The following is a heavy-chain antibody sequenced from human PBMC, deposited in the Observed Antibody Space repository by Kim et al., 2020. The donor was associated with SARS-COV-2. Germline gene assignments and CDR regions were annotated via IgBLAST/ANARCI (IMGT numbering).Heavy chain of an antibody. CDR3: ARDHRGSDTAMDAYFDY. D-gene: IGHD5-18*01. J-gene: IGHJ4*02. CDR2: IWYDGSNK. V-gene: IGHV3-33*01. CDR1: GFTFSSYG. Sequence: GGSLRLSCAASGFTFSSYGMHWVRQAPGKGLEWVAVIWYDGSNKYYADSVKGRFTISRDNSKNTLYLQMNSLRAEDTAVYYCARDHRGSDTAMDAYFDYWGQGTLVTVSS.